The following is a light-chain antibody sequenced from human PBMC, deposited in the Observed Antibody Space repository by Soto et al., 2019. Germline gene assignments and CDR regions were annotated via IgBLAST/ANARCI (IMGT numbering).Light chain of an antibody. Sequence: EIVMTQSPATLSVSPGERVTLSCRASQSVSSNLAWYQQKPGQAPRLLIYGASTRATGIPARFSGSGSGIEFTLTISSLQSEDFAVYYCQQYHNWPPFTFGQGTKLEIK. CDR3: QQYHNWPPFT. CDR1: QSVSSN. V-gene: IGKV3-15*01. J-gene: IGKJ2*01. CDR2: GAS.